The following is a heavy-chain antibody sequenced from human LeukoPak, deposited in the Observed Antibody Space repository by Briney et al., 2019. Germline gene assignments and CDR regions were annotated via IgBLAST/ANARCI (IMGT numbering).Heavy chain of an antibody. CDR3: ASGSGVASTWLHYFDY. CDR2: INPNSGGA. CDR1: GYTFTGYY. V-gene: IGHV1-2*02. J-gene: IGHJ4*02. D-gene: IGHD2-15*01. Sequence: ASVKVSCKASGYTFTGYYLHWVRQAPGQGLEWMGWINPNSGGAKYAQKFQGRVTMTRDTSINTAYMELSRLRSDDTAVYYCASGSGVASTWLHYFDYWGQGTLVTVSS.